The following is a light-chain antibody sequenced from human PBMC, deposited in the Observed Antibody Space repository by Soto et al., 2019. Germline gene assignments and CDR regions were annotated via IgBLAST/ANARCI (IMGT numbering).Light chain of an antibody. CDR2: GAS. V-gene: IGKV3D-20*02. Sequence: DIGVTQSAGTLSLSLGERATLSCRASQRFXNHYQAWYQQKPGQAPRLLXDGASNRATGSPDRLSGSGSGTDFTLTISSLDPEDFAVYYCQQRSNGPLTFGGGTKVDIK. CDR3: QQRSNGPLT. CDR1: QRFXNHY. J-gene: IGKJ4*01.